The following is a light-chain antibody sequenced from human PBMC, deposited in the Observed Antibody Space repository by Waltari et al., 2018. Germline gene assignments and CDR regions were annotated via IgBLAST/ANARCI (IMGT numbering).Light chain of an antibody. CDR1: QSVLYSSNNKNY. V-gene: IGKV4-1*01. Sequence: DIVMTQSPDSLAVSLGERATINCKSSQSVLYSSNNKNYLAWYQQKPGQPPKLLISWASTRESGVPDRFSGSGSGTDFPLTFSSLQAEDVALYYCQQYYSTPLTFGGGTKVEIK. CDR3: QQYYSTPLT. CDR2: WAS. J-gene: IGKJ4*01.